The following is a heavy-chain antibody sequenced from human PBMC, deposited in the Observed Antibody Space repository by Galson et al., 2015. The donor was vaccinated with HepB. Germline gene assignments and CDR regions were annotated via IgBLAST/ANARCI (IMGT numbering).Heavy chain of an antibody. D-gene: IGHD6-19*01. CDR1: GYSIRSGYY. CDR2: IHHSGTI. Sequence: ETLSLTCTVSGYSIRSGYYWGWIRQPPGRGLEWIGSIHHSGTIYQNPSLKSRLTISVDTSKNQFSLKLNSVTAADTAVYYCARDVAGHLDYWGQGTLVTVSS. J-gene: IGHJ4*02. V-gene: IGHV4-38-2*02. CDR3: ARDVAGHLDY.